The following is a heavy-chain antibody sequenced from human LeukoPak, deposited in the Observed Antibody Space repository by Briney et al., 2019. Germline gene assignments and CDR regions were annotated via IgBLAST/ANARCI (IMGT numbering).Heavy chain of an antibody. CDR1: GYIFTSYW. Sequence: GESLKISCKGSGYIFTSYWIGWVRQMPGKGLECMGIIYPGDSNTRYSPSFQGQVTISADKSISTVYLQWSSLKASDTAMYYCARRYYYGSGSSFDYWGQGTLVTVSS. D-gene: IGHD3-10*01. V-gene: IGHV5-51*01. CDR3: ARRYYYGSGSSFDY. CDR2: IYPGDSNT. J-gene: IGHJ4*02.